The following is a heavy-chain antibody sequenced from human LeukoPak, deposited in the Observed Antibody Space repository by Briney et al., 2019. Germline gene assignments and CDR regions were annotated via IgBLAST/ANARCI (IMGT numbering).Heavy chain of an antibody. Sequence: SETLSLTCTVSGDSISSYYWSWIRQPPGKGLEWIGYIYYDGSTNYNPSLKSRVTISIDTSKNQCSLKLRSVTAADTAVYYCARGSYGGYAGYWGQGTLVTVSS. J-gene: IGHJ4*02. CDR3: ARGSYGGYAGY. V-gene: IGHV4-59*01. CDR2: IYYDGST. CDR1: GDSISSYY. D-gene: IGHD4-17*01.